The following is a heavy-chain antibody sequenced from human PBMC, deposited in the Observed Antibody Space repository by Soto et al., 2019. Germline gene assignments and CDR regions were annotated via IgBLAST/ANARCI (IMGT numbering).Heavy chain of an antibody. CDR2: IIPIFGTA. D-gene: IGHD4-17*01. Sequence: ASVKVSCKASGGTFSSYAISWVRQAPGQGLEWMGGIIPIFGTANYAQKFQGRVTITADESTSTAYMELSSLRSEDTAVYYCARDLRPYGDVQSLYYYYYGMDVWGQGTTVTVSS. V-gene: IGHV1-69*13. CDR3: ARDLRPYGDVQSLYYYYYGMDV. CDR1: GGTFSSYA. J-gene: IGHJ6*02.